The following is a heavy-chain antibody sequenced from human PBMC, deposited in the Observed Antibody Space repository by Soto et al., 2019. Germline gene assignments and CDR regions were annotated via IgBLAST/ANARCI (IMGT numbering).Heavy chain of an antibody. V-gene: IGHV3-21*01. J-gene: IGHJ4*02. CDR2: ISSSSSYI. CDR1: GFTFSSYS. Sequence: PGGSLRLSCSASGFTFSSYSMNWVRQAPGKGLEWVSSISSSSSYIYYADSVKGRFTISRDNAKNSLYLQMNSLRAEDTAVYYCAVIAVAGTAIDYWGQGTLVTVSS. D-gene: IGHD6-19*01. CDR3: AVIAVAGTAIDY.